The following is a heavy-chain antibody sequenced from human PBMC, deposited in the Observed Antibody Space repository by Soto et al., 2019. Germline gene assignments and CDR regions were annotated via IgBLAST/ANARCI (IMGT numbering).Heavy chain of an antibody. CDR1: GGTFSSYT. V-gene: IGHV1-69*02. CDR2: IIPILGIA. D-gene: IGHD6-6*01. CDR3: ARVRRSSSGYYYMDV. Sequence: ASVKVSCKASGGTFSSYTISWVRQAPGQGLEWMGRIIPILGIANYAQKFQGRVTITADKSTSTAYMELSGLRSEDTAVYYCARVRRSSSGYYYMDVWGKGTTVTVSS. J-gene: IGHJ6*03.